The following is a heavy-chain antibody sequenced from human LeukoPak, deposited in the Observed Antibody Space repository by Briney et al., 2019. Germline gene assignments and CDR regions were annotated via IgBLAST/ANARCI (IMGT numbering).Heavy chain of an antibody. Sequence: GGSLRLSCAASGFTFSSYAMSWVRQAPGKGLEWVSAISGSGGSTYYADSVKGRFTISRDNSKNTLYLQMNSLRAEDTAVYYCAKVTIFGVVIRTSYFDYWGQGTLVTVSS. D-gene: IGHD3-3*01. CDR1: GFTFSSYA. V-gene: IGHV3-23*01. CDR3: AKVTIFGVVIRTSYFDY. J-gene: IGHJ4*02. CDR2: ISGSGGST.